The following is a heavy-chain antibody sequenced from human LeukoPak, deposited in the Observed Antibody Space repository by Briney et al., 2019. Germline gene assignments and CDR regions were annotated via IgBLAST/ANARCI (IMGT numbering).Heavy chain of an antibody. V-gene: IGHV3-33*01. CDR1: GFTFSSYG. Sequence: GGSLRLPCAASGFTFSSYGMHWVRQAPGKGLEWVALIWYDGSNKYYADSVKGRLTISRDNPKNTLYLQMNSLRAEDTAVYYCAREGPRGNSQFDYWGQGTLVTVSS. D-gene: IGHD2/OR15-2a*01. CDR3: AREGPRGNSQFDY. J-gene: IGHJ4*02. CDR2: IWYDGSNK.